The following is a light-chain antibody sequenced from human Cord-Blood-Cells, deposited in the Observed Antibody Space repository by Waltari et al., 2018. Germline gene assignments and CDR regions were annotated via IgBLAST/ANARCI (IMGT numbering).Light chain of an antibody. CDR3: CSYAGSSWV. V-gene: IGLV2-11*01. Sequence: QSALTQPRSVSGSPGQSVTISCTGTSRDVGGYNYVSWYQQHPGKAPKLMIYDVSKRPSGVPDRFSGSKSGNTTSLTISWLQAEDEADYDCCSYAGSSWVFGGGTKLTVL. J-gene: IGLJ3*02. CDR1: SRDVGGYNY. CDR2: DVS.